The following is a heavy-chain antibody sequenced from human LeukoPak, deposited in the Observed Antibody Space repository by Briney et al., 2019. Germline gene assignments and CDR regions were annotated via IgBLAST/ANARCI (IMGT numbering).Heavy chain of an antibody. J-gene: IGHJ4*02. CDR2: INPSGGST. Sequence: GASVKVSCKASGYTFTSYYIDWVRQAPGQGLEWMGVINPSGGSTRYAQKFQGRVTMTGDTSTRTVYMELSGLTSADTAVYYCARGTTDDYWGQGTPVTVSS. V-gene: IGHV1-46*01. CDR1: GYTFTSYY. CDR3: ARGTTDDY. D-gene: IGHD1-1*01.